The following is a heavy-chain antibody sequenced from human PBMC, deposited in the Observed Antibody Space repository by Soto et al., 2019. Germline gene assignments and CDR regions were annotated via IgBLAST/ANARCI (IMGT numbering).Heavy chain of an antibody. J-gene: IGHJ5*02. CDR2: IYDSGST. D-gene: IGHD3-10*01. CDR3: ARAQPFEFHNWFDP. CDR1: GGSISSYY. V-gene: IGHV4-59*13. Sequence: QVQLQESGPGLVKSSETLSLTCTVTGGSISSYYWSWIRRPPGKGLEWIGHIYDSGSTNYNPSLESRVTISLDTSTNQFSLKFSSVTAADTAVYYCARAQPFEFHNWFDPWCQGTLVSVSA.